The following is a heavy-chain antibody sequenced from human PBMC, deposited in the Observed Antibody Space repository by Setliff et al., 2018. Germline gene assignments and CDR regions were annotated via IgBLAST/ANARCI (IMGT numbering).Heavy chain of an antibody. D-gene: IGHD3-22*01. CDR3: ARSSGSGYYHQRDAFDI. J-gene: IGHJ3*02. CDR2: ISSYNGNT. CDR1: GYSFQRYG. Sequence: RASVKVSCKASGYSFQRYGINWLRQAPGQGLEWLGWISSYNGNTKYAQTVQDRIRVTTDTSTSTSYMELRSLRSDDTAVYFCARSSGSGYYHQRDAFDIWGQGTRVTVSS. V-gene: IGHV1-18*04.